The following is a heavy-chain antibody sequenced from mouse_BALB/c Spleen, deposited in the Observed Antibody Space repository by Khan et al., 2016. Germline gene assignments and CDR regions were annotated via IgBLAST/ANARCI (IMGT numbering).Heavy chain of an antibody. CDR1: GFSFSDYY. Sequence: EVELVESGGGLVRPGGSLKLSCAASGFSFSDYYMYWVRQTPEQRLEWVATISVGGSYTYYSDSVKGRVTITIDNAKHNPYLQMSSRKSEDTAMYVWARTYGSSGYFDVWGAGTTVTVSS. V-gene: IGHV5-4*02. CDR2: ISVGGSYT. J-gene: IGHJ1*01. D-gene: IGHD1-3*01. CDR3: ARTYGSSGYFDV.